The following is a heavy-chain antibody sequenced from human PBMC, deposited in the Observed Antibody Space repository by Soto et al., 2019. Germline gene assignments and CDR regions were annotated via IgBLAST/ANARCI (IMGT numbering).Heavy chain of an antibody. J-gene: IGHJ6*02. Sequence: QVQLVQSGAEVKKPGASVKVSCKASGFTFTIYGIAWVRQAPRQGLEWMGWINPYNANTNYAQKFQGRVTMTTDSSTTTGYMELRSLRSDDTAVYYCARLVAAAPVYYGMDVWGQGTTVTVSS. V-gene: IGHV1-18*01. D-gene: IGHD2-15*01. CDR3: ARLVAAAPVYYGMDV. CDR2: INPYNANT. CDR1: GFTFTIYG.